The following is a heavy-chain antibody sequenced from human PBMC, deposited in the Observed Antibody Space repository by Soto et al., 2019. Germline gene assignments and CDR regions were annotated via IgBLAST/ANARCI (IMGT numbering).Heavy chain of an antibody. CDR1: GYTFNTYG. D-gene: IGHD2-2*01. J-gene: IGHJ5*02. Sequence: GASVKVSCKASGYTFNTYGTHRVRKGPGPGLAGMGWISAYNGNTNYAQKLQGRVTMTPDTSTSRAYMELRSLGCDDTAGNYRARERGRGLVLVPASEETFYPWGQGTLVTVSS. CDR3: ARERGRGLVLVPASEETFYP. V-gene: IGHV1-18*01. CDR2: ISAYNGNT.